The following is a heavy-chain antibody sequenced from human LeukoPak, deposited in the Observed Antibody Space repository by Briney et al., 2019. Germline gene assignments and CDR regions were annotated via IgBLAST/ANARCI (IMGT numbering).Heavy chain of an antibody. D-gene: IGHD6-13*01. Sequence: GGSLRLSCAVSGFTISDHYMSWIRQAPGKGPEWLSYISSSGGTIYYADSVKGRFTISKDNAKNSVYLQMDSLRAEDTAVYYCARDEPSGSSRQNYYYYYGMDVWGQGTTVTVSS. CDR2: ISSSGGTI. CDR1: GFTISDHY. CDR3: ARDEPSGSSRQNYYYYYGMDV. V-gene: IGHV3-11*01. J-gene: IGHJ6*02.